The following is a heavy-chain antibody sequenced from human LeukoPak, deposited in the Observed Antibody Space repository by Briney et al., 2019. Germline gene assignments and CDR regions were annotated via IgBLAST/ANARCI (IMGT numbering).Heavy chain of an antibody. D-gene: IGHD2-15*01. CDR3: ARDVSPGYFDL. CDR1: GFTFSSYW. CDR2: ITSDGSAT. V-gene: IGHV3-74*01. Sequence: GGSLRLSCAVSGFTFSSYWMHWVRQGPGKGLAWVSRITSDGSATDYADSVKGRFTISRDNAKNTLYLHMDSLRAEDTAVYYCARDVSPGYFDLWGRGTLVTVSS. J-gene: IGHJ2*01.